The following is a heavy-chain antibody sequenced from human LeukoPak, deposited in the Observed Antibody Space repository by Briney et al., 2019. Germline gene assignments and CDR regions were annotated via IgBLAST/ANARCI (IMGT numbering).Heavy chain of an antibody. D-gene: IGHD6-13*01. CDR1: GFTFSSYS. Sequence: GGSLRLSCAASGFTFSSYSMNWVRQAPGKGLEWVAVISYDGSNKYYADSVKGRFTISRDNSKNTLYLQMNSLRAEDTAVYYCAKVRGVKYAGTFFDYWGQGTLVTVSS. CDR3: AKVRGVKYAGTFFDY. J-gene: IGHJ4*02. CDR2: ISYDGSNK. V-gene: IGHV3-30*18.